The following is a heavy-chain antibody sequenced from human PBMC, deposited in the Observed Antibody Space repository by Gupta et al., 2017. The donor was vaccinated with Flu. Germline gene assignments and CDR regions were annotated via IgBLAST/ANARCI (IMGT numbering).Heavy chain of an antibody. Sequence: QVQLVESGGGVVQPGRSLRLSCAASGFTFRSYGMPRVRQAPGKGLEWVAVIWYDGSNKYYADSVKGRFTISRDNSKNTLYLQMNSLRAEDTAVYYCARTGIAVAGTEYSDYWGQGTLVTVSS. CDR1: GFTFRSYG. CDR3: ARTGIAVAGTEYSDY. J-gene: IGHJ4*02. D-gene: IGHD6-19*01. V-gene: IGHV3-33*01. CDR2: IWYDGSNK.